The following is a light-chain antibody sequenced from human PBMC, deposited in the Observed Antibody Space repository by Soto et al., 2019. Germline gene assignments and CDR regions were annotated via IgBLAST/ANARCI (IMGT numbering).Light chain of an antibody. CDR3: CSYTASDIWV. CDR2: AVS. V-gene: IGLV2-11*01. Sequence: QSALTQPRSVSGSPGQSVTISCTGTNSDVGGYNFVSWYQQLPGKAPKLMISAVSQRSSGVPDRFSGSKSGNTASLTISGLQADDEADYFCCSYTASDIWVFGGGTKLTVL. CDR1: NSDVGGYNF. J-gene: IGLJ3*02.